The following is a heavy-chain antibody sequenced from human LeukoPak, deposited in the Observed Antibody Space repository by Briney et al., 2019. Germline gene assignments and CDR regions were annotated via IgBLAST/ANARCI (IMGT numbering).Heavy chain of an antibody. Sequence: ASVKVSCKASGYTFTSYHIDWVRQAPGQGPEWMGWMNAKSGHTGYAQNLEGRVTMTRDTSTNTAYMELRGLRSEDTAVYYCASPALGAVAGTWGQGTLVTVSS. D-gene: IGHD6-19*01. CDR3: ASPALGAVAGT. CDR2: MNAKSGHT. V-gene: IGHV1-8*01. CDR1: GYTFTSYH. J-gene: IGHJ5*02.